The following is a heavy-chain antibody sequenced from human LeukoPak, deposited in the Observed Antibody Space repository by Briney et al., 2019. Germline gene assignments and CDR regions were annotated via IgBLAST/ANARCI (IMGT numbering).Heavy chain of an antibody. CDR3: ARDRPPSRTYPIFGY. D-gene: IGHD2-2*01. CDR2: ISSTGSII. V-gene: IGHV3-48*04. J-gene: IGHJ4*02. Sequence: GGSLRLSCAASGFTFSSYSMNWVRQAPGKGLEWVSYISSTGSIIYYADSVKGRFTFSRDNAKNSLYLQMNSLRVEDTAVYYCARDRPPSRTYPIFGYWGQGILVTVSS. CDR1: GFTFSSYS.